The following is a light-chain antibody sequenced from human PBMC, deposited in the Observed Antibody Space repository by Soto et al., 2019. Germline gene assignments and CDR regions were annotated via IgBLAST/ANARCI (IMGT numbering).Light chain of an antibody. J-gene: IGKJ5*01. CDR2: DAS. Sequence: ESVWTQFTETLSLSPGERAKISWRALQSVTTYLAWYQQRPGQAPRLLIYDASDRATGIPARFSGSGSGTDFTLTISSLEPEDFAVYYCQQRINWPPSITFGQSTRLEI. CDR3: QQRINWPPSIT. CDR1: QSVTTY. V-gene: IGKV3-11*01.